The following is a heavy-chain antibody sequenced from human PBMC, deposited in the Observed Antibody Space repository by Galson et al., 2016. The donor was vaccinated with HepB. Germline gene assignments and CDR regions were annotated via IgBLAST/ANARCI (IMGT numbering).Heavy chain of an antibody. CDR3: ASVFSGELAGHGGFDY. V-gene: IGHV3-21*05. CDR2: ISSSSSYT. D-gene: IGHD3-3*01. CDR1: GFTFSNYN. J-gene: IGHJ4*02. Sequence: SLRLSCAASGFTFSNYNMNWVRQAPGKGLEWVSYISSSSSYTYYAGSVKGRFTISRDNAKNSLYLQMNSLRVEDTAVYYCASVFSGELAGHGGFDYWGRGTLVTVSS.